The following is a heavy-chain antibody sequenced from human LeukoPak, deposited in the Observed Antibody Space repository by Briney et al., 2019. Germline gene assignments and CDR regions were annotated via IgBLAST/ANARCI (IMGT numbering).Heavy chain of an antibody. J-gene: IGHJ4*02. CDR3: TTDNFSGY. CDR1: GLTFTNAW. D-gene: IGHD1-20*01. CDR2: IKSKTDGGTT. Sequence: GGSLRLSCVVSGLTFTNAWMSWVRQAPGKGLEWVGRIKSKTDGGTTDYPAPVKGGFTISRDDSKNTVYLQMNSLKTEDTAVYYCTTDNFSGYWGQGTLVTVSS. V-gene: IGHV3-15*01.